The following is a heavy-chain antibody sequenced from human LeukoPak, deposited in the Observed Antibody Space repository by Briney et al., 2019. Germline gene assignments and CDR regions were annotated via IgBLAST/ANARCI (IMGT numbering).Heavy chain of an antibody. V-gene: IGHV1-2*04. J-gene: IGHJ5*02. CDR3: ARSLSLILTGARENWFDP. CDR2: INPNSGGT. Sequence: ASVKLSCSASGYTFTGYYMHRVRQAPGQGHGWMGWINPNSGGTNYAKKFQGWVTMTRDTSISTAYMELSRLRSDDTAVYYCARSLSLILTGARENWFDPWGQGTLVTVSS. D-gene: IGHD3-9*01. CDR1: GYTFTGYY.